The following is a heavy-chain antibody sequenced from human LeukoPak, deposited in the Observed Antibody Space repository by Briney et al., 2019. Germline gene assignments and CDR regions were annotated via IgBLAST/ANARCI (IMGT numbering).Heavy chain of an antibody. CDR3: TREKSGRDCFDY. CDR1: GFTFSSNY. V-gene: IGHV3-66*01. Sequence: PGGSLRLSCAASGFTFSSNYMSWVRQAPGKGLEWVSVIYSGGSTYYADSVKGRFTISRDNSENTLSLQMNSLRADDTAVYYCTREKSGRDCFDYWGQGTLVTVAS. J-gene: IGHJ4*02. CDR2: IYSGGST. D-gene: IGHD3-10*01.